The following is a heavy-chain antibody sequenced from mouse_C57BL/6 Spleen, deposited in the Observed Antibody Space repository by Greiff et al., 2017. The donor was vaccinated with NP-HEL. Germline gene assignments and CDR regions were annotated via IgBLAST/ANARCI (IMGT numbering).Heavy chain of an antibody. CDR1: GYTFTSYW. D-gene: IGHD2-2*01. J-gene: IGHJ2*01. CDR2: IDPSDSYT. V-gene: IGHV1-69*01. Sequence: QVQLQQPGAELVMPGASVKLSCKASGYTFTSYWMHWVKQRPGQGLEWIGEIDPSDSYTNYNQKFKGKSTLTVDKSSSTAYMQLSGLTSEDSAVYYCARSGVTLFDYWGQGTTLTVSS. CDR3: ARSGVTLFDY.